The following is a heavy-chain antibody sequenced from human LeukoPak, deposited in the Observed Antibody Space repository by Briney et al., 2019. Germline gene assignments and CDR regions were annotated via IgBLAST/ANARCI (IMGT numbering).Heavy chain of an antibody. CDR3: ARTTEGGYSYGYFYYYYMDV. D-gene: IGHD5-18*01. Sequence: SETLSLTCTVTGYSISSDYYWGWIRQPPGKGLAWIGSVSHSGSTYYNPSLKSRVTISFDTSKNQFSLHLRSVTAADTAVYYCARTTEGGYSYGYFYYYYMDVWGKGTTVTISS. CDR1: GYSISSDYY. CDR2: VSHSGST. J-gene: IGHJ6*03. V-gene: IGHV4-38-2*02.